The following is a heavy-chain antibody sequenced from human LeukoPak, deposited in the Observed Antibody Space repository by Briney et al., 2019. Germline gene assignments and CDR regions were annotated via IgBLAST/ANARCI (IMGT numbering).Heavy chain of an antibody. J-gene: IGHJ5*02. Sequence: GGSLRLSCATSGFTFSNAWMNWVRQAPGKGLEWVGRIRSNSDGGTIDHAAPVKGRFALSRDDSKNTLYLQMYSLQTEDTAVYYCATDFYDTTWGQGTLVTVSS. V-gene: IGHV3-15*07. CDR1: GFTFSNAW. CDR3: ATDFYDTT. D-gene: IGHD3-22*01. CDR2: IRSNSDGGTI.